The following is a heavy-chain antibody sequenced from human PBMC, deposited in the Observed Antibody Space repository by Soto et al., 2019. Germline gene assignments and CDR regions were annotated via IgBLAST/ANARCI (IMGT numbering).Heavy chain of an antibody. D-gene: IGHD1-7*01. V-gene: IGHV4-31*03. J-gene: IGHJ6*02. CDR1: GNSISSGRYY. CDR2: IYNTGTT. CDR3: ARGTPANGMDV. Sequence: SETLSLTCSVSGNSISSGRYYWTWIRQHPGKGLEWIGYIYNTGTTYYNSSLKTRVLISLDASKNQFSLKLNSVTAADMAVYRCARGTPANGMDVWGQGTTVTVSS.